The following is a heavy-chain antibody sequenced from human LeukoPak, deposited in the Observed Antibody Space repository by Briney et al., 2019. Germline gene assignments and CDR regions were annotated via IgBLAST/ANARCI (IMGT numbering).Heavy chain of an antibody. J-gene: IGHJ4*02. V-gene: IGHV4-34*01. CDR2: INHSGST. CDR3: ARNVGYPSDY. D-gene: IGHD3-16*02. Sequence: PSETLSLTCAVYGGSFSGYYWSWIRQPPGKGLEWIGEINHSGSTNYNPSLKSRVTISVDTSKNQFSLKLSSVTAADTAVYYCARNVGYPSDYWGQGTLVTVSS. CDR1: GGSFSGYY.